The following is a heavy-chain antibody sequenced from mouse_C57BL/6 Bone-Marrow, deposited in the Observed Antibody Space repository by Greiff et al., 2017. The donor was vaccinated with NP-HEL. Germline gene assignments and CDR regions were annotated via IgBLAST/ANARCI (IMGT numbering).Heavy chain of an antibody. Sequence: VQLQQSGPELVKPGASVKISCKASGYSFTSYYIHWVKQRPGQGLEWIGWIYPGSGNTKYNEKFKGKATLTADTSSSTAYMQLSSLTSEDSAVCYCSRVDYGNYGRFAYWGQGTLVTVSA. CDR1: GYSFTSYY. CDR3: SRVDYGNYGRFAY. V-gene: IGHV1-66*01. D-gene: IGHD2-1*01. CDR2: IYPGSGNT. J-gene: IGHJ3*01.